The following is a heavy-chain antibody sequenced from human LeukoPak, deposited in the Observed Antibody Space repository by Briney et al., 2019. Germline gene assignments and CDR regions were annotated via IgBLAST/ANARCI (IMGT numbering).Heavy chain of an antibody. J-gene: IGHJ4*02. Sequence: ASVKVSCKASGYTFTGYYMHWVRQAPGQGLEWMGRINPNSGGTNYAQKFQGRVTMTRDTSISTAYMELSRLRSDDTAVYYCASVRPYSSSWGVDYWGQGTLVTVSS. CDR1: GYTFTGYY. D-gene: IGHD6-13*01. CDR2: INPNSGGT. CDR3: ASVRPYSSSWGVDY. V-gene: IGHV1-2*06.